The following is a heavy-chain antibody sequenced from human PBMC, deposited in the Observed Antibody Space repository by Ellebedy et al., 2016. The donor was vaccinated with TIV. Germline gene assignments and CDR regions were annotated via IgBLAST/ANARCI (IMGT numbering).Heavy chain of an antibody. CDR3: VRGGNAPGSSPYFDS. J-gene: IGHJ4*02. CDR1: GFTFSRFD. CDR2: VGTGYDA. D-gene: IGHD6-6*01. Sequence: GGSLRLSXEGSGFTFSRFDIHWVRQSAGKGLEWVSSVGTGYDAPSADSVKGRFTVSRDNARHSVYLQMNSLRAGDTAVYYCVRGGNAPGSSPYFDSWGQGTLVTVSS. V-gene: IGHV3-13*01.